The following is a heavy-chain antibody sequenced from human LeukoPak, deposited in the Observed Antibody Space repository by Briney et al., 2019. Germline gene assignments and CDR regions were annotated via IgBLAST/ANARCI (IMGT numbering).Heavy chain of an antibody. Sequence: ASVKVSCKASGYSFNSQGMNWVRQAPGQGLEWMGWISAYNGNTNYAQKLQGRVTMTTDTSTSTAYMELRSLRSDDTAVYYCARGVATLWYFDYWGQGTLVTVSS. CDR2: ISAYNGNT. CDR1: GYSFNSQG. CDR3: ARGVATLWYFDY. J-gene: IGHJ4*02. D-gene: IGHD5-12*01. V-gene: IGHV1-18*01.